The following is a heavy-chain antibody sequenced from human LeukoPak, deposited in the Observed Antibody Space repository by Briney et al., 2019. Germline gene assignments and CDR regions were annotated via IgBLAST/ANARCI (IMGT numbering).Heavy chain of an antibody. D-gene: IGHD1-26*01. Sequence: GGSLRLSCAASGFTFSSYAMSWVRQAPGKGLEWVSSISSSSSYIYYADSVKGRFTISRDNAKNSLYLQMNSLRAEDTAVYYCASYSGSYRWGQGTLVTVSS. CDR1: GFTFSSYA. J-gene: IGHJ5*02. CDR2: ISSSSSYI. V-gene: IGHV3-21*01. CDR3: ASYSGSYR.